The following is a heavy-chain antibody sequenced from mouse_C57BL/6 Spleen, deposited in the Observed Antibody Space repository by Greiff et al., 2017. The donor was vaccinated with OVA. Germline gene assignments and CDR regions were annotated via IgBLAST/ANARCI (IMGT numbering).Heavy chain of an antibody. D-gene: IGHD3-2*02. CDR2: INPNNGGT. Sequence: VQLKQSGPELVKPGASVKIPCKASGYTFTDYNMDWVKQSHGKSLEWIGDINPNNGGTIYNQKFKGKATLTVNKSSSTAYMELRSLTSEDTAVYYCAREDSSGHGAMDYWGQGTSVTVSS. CDR1: GYTFTDYN. CDR3: AREDSSGHGAMDY. J-gene: IGHJ4*01. V-gene: IGHV1-18*01.